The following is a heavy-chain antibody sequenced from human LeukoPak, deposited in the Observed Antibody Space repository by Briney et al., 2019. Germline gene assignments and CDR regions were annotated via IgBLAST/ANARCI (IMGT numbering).Heavy chain of an antibody. J-gene: IGHJ4*02. D-gene: IGHD3-3*01. CDR2: INPNSGGT. CDR3: ARDVPDDFWSGYYSPNYFDY. Sequence: VASVNVSCKASGYTFTGYYMHWVRQAPGQGLEWMGWINPNSGGTNYAQKFQGRVTMTRDTSISTAYMELSRLRSDDTAVYYCARDVPDDFWSGYYSPNYFDYWGQGTLVTVSS. CDR1: GYTFTGYY. V-gene: IGHV1-2*02.